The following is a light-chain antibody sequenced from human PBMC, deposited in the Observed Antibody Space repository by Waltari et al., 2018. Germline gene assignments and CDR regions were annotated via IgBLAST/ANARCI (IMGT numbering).Light chain of an antibody. J-gene: IGLJ1*01. CDR3: CSYAGSYTYV. CDR1: SGDVGAYDS. CDR2: DVT. V-gene: IGLV2-11*01. Sequence: QSALTQPRSVSWSPGQSVTVSCSGTSGDVGAYDSVPWYQQSPGKAPKVVIYDVTKRPSGIPDRFSGSKSGNTASLTISGLQADDEADYYCCSYAGSYTYVFGSGTKVTVL.